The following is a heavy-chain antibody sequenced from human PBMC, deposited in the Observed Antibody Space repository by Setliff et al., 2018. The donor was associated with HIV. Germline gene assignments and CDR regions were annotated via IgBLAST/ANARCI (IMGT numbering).Heavy chain of an antibody. Sequence: SETLSLTCTVSGGSISSSSYYWGWIRQPPGKGLEWIGTVYYSGSTYYNPSLKSRVTISVDTSENQFSLKLSSVTAADTAVYYCARDSTGDRAFDFWGQGTMVTVSS. D-gene: IGHD7-27*01. V-gene: IGHV4-39*07. J-gene: IGHJ3*01. CDR3: ARDSTGDRAFDF. CDR2: VYYSGST. CDR1: GGSISSSSYY.